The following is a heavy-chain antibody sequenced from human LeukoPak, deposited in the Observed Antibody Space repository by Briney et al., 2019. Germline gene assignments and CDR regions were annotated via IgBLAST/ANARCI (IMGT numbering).Heavy chain of an antibody. J-gene: IGHJ2*01. V-gene: IGHV3-64*01. CDR3: ARGDSSGYYSLHWYFDL. CDR1: GFTFSSYA. CDR2: ISSNGGST. D-gene: IGHD3-22*01. Sequence: GGSLRLSCAASGFTFSSYAMHWVRQAPGKGLEYVSAISSNGGSTYYANSVKGRFTISRDNSKNTLYLQMGSLRAEDMAVYYCARGDSSGYYSLHWYFDLWGRGTLVTVSS.